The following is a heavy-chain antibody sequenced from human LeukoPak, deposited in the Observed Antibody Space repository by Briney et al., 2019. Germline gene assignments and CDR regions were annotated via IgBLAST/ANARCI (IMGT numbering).Heavy chain of an antibody. V-gene: IGHV3-66*02. Sequence: GGSLRLSCAASGLTVSSSYMRWVRQAPGKGLEWVSVIYSGGSTYYADSVKGRFTISRANSKNTLYLQMNRLRAEDTAVYYCARAVRGYCSSTSCESYWGQGTLVTVSS. CDR2: IYSGGST. D-gene: IGHD2-2*01. CDR3: ARAVRGYCSSTSCESY. J-gene: IGHJ4*02. CDR1: GLTVSSSY.